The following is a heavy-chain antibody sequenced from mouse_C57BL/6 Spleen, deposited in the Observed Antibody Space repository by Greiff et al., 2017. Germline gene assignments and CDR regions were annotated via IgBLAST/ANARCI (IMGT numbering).Heavy chain of an antibody. CDR3: AREDYAGFAY. CDR2: IHPNSGST. V-gene: IGHV1-64*01. J-gene: IGHJ3*01. Sequence: VQLQQPGAELVKPGASVKLSCKASGYTFTSYWMHWVKQRPGQGLEWIGMIHPNSGSTNYNEKFKSKATLTVDKSSSTAYMQLSSLTSEDSAVYYCAREDYAGFAYWGQGTLVTVSA. CDR1: GYTFTSYW. D-gene: IGHD2-4*01.